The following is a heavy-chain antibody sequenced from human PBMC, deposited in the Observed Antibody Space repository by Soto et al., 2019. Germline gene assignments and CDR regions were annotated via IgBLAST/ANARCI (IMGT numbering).Heavy chain of an antibody. CDR2: IYYSGST. V-gene: IGHV4-31*03. D-gene: IGHD3-22*01. J-gene: IGHJ5*02. CDR3: ARELSYYDSSGYQTS. Sequence: SETLSLTCTVSDGSSSSGGYYWSWIRQHPGKGLEWIGYIYYSGSTYYNPSLKSRVTISVDTSKNQFSLKLSSVTAADTAVYYCARELSYYDSSGYQTSWGQGTLVTVSS. CDR1: DGSSSSGGYY.